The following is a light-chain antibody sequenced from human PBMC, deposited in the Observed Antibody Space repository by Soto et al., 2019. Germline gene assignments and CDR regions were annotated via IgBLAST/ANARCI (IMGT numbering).Light chain of an antibody. V-gene: IGLV2-11*01. CDR1: SSDVGGYNA. CDR3: CSYAGSYIYV. CDR2: DVS. J-gene: IGLJ1*01. Sequence: QSVLTQPRSVSGSPGQSVTISCTGTSSDVGGYNAVSWYQQNPGKAPKIMIYDVSKRPSGVPDRFSGSKSGNTASLTISGLQADDEADYYCCSYAGSYIYVFGTGTKVTVL.